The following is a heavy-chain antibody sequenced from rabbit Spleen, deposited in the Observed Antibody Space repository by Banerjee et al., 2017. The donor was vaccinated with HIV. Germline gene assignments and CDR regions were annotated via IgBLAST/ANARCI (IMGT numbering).Heavy chain of an antibody. CDR1: GFSFSSYG. CDR2: IYTGNSKT. V-gene: IGHV1S45*01. J-gene: IGHJ4*01. D-gene: IGHD5-1*01. Sequence: QEQLEESGGDLVKPEGSLTLTCTASGFSFSSYGLSWVRQAPGKGLEWIACIYTGNSKTYYANWAKGRFTISKTSSTTVTLQMTSLTVADTATYFCARYINVGALDLWGPGTLVTVS. CDR3: ARYINVGALDL.